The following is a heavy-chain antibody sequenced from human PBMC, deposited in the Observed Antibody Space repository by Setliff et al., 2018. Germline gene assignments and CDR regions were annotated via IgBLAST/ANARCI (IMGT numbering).Heavy chain of an antibody. Sequence: AASVKVSCKTSPYTFTGYSMHWVRQAPGQGLEWMGRINPNSGGTNYAQKFQGRVTMTRDTSISTAYMELSRLRSDDTAVYYCARVGSLAPLYYGNYWGQGTLVTVSS. D-gene: IGHD3-10*01. CDR1: PYTFTGYS. V-gene: IGHV1-2*06. CDR2: INPNSGGT. J-gene: IGHJ4*02. CDR3: ARVGSLAPLYYGNY.